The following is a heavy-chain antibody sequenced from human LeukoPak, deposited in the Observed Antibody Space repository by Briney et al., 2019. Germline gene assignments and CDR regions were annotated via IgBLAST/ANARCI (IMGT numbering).Heavy chain of an antibody. V-gene: IGHV3-33*01. CDR1: GFTFTSCG. D-gene: IGHD5-24*01. J-gene: IGHJ4*02. CDR2: IWYDGSNK. Sequence: PXXSLRLSCATSGFTFTSCGMHWVRQAPGKGLEWVAVIWYDGSNKYYADSVKGRFTISRDDSKNTLYLQMNSLRAEDTAVYYCARDRAIDWGQGTLVTVSS. CDR3: ARDRAID.